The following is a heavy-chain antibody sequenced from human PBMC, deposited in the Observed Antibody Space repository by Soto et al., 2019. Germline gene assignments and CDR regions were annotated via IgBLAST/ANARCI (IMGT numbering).Heavy chain of an antibody. CDR1: GFTFSSYA. Sequence: GGSLRLSCAASGFTFSSYAMHWVRQAPGKGLEWVAVISYDGRDKYYADSVKGRFTISRDNSRNTLYLQMNSLRPEDTAVYYCARDPTALSGSIDYWGQGTLVTSPQ. CDR2: ISYDGRDK. CDR3: ARDPTALSGSIDY. V-gene: IGHV3-30-3*01. D-gene: IGHD3-10*01. J-gene: IGHJ4*02.